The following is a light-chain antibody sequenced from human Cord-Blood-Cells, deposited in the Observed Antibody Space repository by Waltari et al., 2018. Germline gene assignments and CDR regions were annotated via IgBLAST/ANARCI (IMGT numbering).Light chain of an antibody. Sequence: QSALTQPRSVSGSPGQSVTISCTGTSSDVGGYNYVSWYQQHPGKDPKLNVYDVSKRPSAVPDRFAGAKSGNTASLTISGLQAEDEADYYCCSYAGSYTYVFGTGTKVTVL. CDR1: SSDVGGYNY. V-gene: IGLV2-11*01. CDR2: DVS. CDR3: CSYAGSYTYV. J-gene: IGLJ1*01.